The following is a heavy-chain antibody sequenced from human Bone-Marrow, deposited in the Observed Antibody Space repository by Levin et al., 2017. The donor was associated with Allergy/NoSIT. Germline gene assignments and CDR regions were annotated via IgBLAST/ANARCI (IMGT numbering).Heavy chain of an antibody. CDR1: GFTFRNYE. D-gene: IGHD2-2*02. J-gene: IGHJ4*02. CDR2: ISNNGGNT. Sequence: GESLKISCSASGFTFRNYEMYWVRQAPGKGLEYVSAISNNGGNTNYADSVKGRFTISRDNPKNTLYLLMSSLRDEDTAVDYCVNSPAAIKTFEHWGQGTLVTVSS. V-gene: IGHV3-64D*06. CDR3: VNSPAAIKTFEH.